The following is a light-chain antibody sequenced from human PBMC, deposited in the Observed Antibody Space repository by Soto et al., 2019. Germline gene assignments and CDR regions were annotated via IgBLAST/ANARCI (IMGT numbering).Light chain of an antibody. J-gene: IGLJ7*01. V-gene: IGLV2-14*01. Sequence: QSALTQPASVSGSPGQSITISCTGTSSDVGAYNFVSWYQQHPGKAPKLMIYEVNNRPSGVSDRFSGSKSGNTASLTISGLQTDDEADYYCISYTTANTRIFGGGTQLTVL. CDR2: EVN. CDR1: SSDVGAYNF. CDR3: ISYTTANTRI.